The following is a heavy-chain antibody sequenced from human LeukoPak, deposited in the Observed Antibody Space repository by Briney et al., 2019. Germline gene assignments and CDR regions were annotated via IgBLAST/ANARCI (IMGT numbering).Heavy chain of an antibody. CDR3: ARNQQLGGHSYYYYGMDV. J-gene: IGHJ6*02. D-gene: IGHD3-16*01. V-gene: IGHV3-23*01. CDR1: GFTFSSYT. CDR2: ISGGGVTT. Sequence: SGGSLRLSCAASGFTFSSYTMHWIRQAPGKGLEWVSGISGGGVTTYYADSVKGRFTISRDNSKNTLYLHMNSLRADDTAIYYCARNQQLGGHSYYYYGMDVWGQGTTVTVSS.